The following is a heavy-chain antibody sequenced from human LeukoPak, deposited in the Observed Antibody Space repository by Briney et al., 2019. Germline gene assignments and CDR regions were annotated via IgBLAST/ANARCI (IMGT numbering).Heavy chain of an antibody. CDR2: ISGGGSST. CDR1: RFTFSSYA. Sequence: GGSLTLSCAASRFTFSSYAMTWVRQTPGKGLEWVSAISGGGSSTYFADSVKGRFTISRDNSRNTLYLQMNSLRAEDTAIYYCAKLRRGAAAGEFDYWGQGTLVTVSS. D-gene: IGHD6-13*01. J-gene: IGHJ4*02. CDR3: AKLRRGAAAGEFDY. V-gene: IGHV3-23*01.